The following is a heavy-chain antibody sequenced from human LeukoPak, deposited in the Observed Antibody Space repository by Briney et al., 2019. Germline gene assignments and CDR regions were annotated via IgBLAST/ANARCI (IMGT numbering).Heavy chain of an antibody. V-gene: IGHV3-20*04. CDR1: GFTFSSYS. J-gene: IGHJ2*01. D-gene: IGHD3-22*01. CDR3: ARAKYYYDSSGYSGSYWYFDL. CDR2: INWNGGST. Sequence: GGSLRLSCAASGFTFSSYSMNWVRQAPGKGLEWVSGINWNGGSTGYADSVKGRFTISRDNAKNSLYLQMNSLRAEDTALYYCARAKYYYDSSGYSGSYWYFDLWGRGTLVTVSS.